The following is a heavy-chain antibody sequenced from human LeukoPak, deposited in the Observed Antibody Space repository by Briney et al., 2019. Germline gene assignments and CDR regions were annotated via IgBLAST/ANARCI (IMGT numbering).Heavy chain of an antibody. CDR3: AKDRKMLLRYFDCFDY. D-gene: IGHD3-9*01. CDR1: GFTFSSYA. J-gene: IGHJ4*02. Sequence: PGGSLRLSCAASGFTFSSYAMNWVRQAPGKGLEWVSTISGSGGSTDYADSVKGRFTISRDNSKNTLYLQMNSLRAEDTAVYYCAKDRKMLLRYFDCFDYWSQGTLVTVSS. V-gene: IGHV3-23*01. CDR2: ISGSGGST.